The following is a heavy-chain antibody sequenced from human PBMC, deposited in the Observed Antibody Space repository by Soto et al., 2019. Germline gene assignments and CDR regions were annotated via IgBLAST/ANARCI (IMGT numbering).Heavy chain of an antibody. Sequence: GGSLRLSCAASGFTFSDHHMDWVRQAPGKGLEWVGRIRSKANSYATEYAASVKGRFTISRDDSKNTAYLQMSSLKNEDTAVYYCTRHVADYWGQGTLVTVSS. CDR3: TRHVADY. CDR1: GFTFSDHH. V-gene: IGHV3-73*01. J-gene: IGHJ4*02. CDR2: IRSKANSYAT.